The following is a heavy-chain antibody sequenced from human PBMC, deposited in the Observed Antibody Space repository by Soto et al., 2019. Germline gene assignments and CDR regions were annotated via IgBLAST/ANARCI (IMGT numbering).Heavy chain of an antibody. CDR2: VSYRGTNK. D-gene: IGHD1-1*01. Sequence: VGSLRLSCVASGFTFSNYGMHWVRQAPGKGLEWVAFVSYRGTNKYHADSVKGRFTISRDDSRNTVYLQMNSLRAEDTAVYFCAKDGWMSTIRGDAFSIWGQGTGVTVSS. V-gene: IGHV3-30*18. CDR3: AKDGWMSTIRGDAFSI. J-gene: IGHJ3*02. CDR1: GFTFSNYG.